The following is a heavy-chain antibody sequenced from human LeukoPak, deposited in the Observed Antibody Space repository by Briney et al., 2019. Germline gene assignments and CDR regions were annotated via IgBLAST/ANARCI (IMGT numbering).Heavy chain of an antibody. CDR2: IIPIFGTA. D-gene: IGHD6-13*01. J-gene: IGHJ5*02. Sequence: SVKVSCKASGGTFSSYAISWVRQAPGQGLEWMGRIIPIFGTANYAQTLQGRVTITTDESTSTAYMELSSLRSEDTAVYYCASIAAAGFWFDPWGQGTLVTVSS. V-gene: IGHV1-69*05. CDR1: GGTFSSYA. CDR3: ASIAAAGFWFDP.